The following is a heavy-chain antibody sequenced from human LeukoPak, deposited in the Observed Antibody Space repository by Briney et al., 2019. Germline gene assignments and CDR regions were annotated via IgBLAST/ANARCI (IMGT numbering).Heavy chain of an antibody. J-gene: IGHJ6*03. V-gene: IGHV3-21*01. CDR2: ISSSSSYI. Sequence: PGGSLRLSCAASGLTFSSYSMNWVRQAPGKGLEWVSSISSSSSYIYYADSVKGRFTISRDNAKNSLCLQMNSLRAEDTAVYYCARDKADCSSTSCYGENYYYYYYMDVWGKGTTVTVSS. CDR1: GLTFSSYS. CDR3: ARDKADCSSTSCYGENYYYYYYMDV. D-gene: IGHD2-2*01.